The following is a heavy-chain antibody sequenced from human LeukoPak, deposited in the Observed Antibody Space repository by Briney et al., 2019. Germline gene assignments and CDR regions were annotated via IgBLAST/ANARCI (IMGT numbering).Heavy chain of an antibody. V-gene: IGHV3-23*01. Sequence: PGGSLRLSCAASGFIFSSYWMTWVRQAPGKGLEWVSSISAGGGGTSNADSVKGRFTISRDNSKNTLYLQMNSLTAEDTAVYYCAKRSRTEYYFDSWGQGTLVTVSS. J-gene: IGHJ4*02. CDR3: AKRSRTEYYFDS. CDR1: GFIFSSYW. CDR2: ISAGGGGT.